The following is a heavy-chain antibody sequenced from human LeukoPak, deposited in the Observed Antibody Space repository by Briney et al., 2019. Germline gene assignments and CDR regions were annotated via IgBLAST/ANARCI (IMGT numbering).Heavy chain of an antibody. Sequence: PPETLSLTCTVSVGSTSSYYWSWIRQPPGKGLEWIGYIYYSGSTSYNPSLKSRVTISVDTSKNQFSLKLSSVTAADTAVYYCARGYSGSYGRFDYWGQGTLVTVSS. CDR1: VGSTSSYY. D-gene: IGHD1-26*01. J-gene: IGHJ4*02. CDR2: IYYSGST. V-gene: IGHV4-59*01. CDR3: ARGYSGSYGRFDY.